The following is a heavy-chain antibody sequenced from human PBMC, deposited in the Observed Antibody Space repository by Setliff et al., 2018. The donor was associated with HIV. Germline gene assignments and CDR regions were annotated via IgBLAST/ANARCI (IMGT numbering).Heavy chain of an antibody. CDR1: GFPFSDYW. CDR2: IDSDGSDT. Sequence: PGGSLRLSCVASGFPFSDYWMHWVRQTPGKGLVWVSRIDSDGSDTDYADSVRGRFTISRDNAKNTLYLQMTSLRAEDTAVYYCARGPQYNFWGGYLGLWGRGTLVTVSS. J-gene: IGHJ4*02. CDR3: ARGPQYNFWGGYLGL. D-gene: IGHD3-3*01. V-gene: IGHV3-74*01.